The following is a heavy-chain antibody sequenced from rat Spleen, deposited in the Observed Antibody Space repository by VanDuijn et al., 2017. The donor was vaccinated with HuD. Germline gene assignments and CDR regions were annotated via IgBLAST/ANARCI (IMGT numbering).Heavy chain of an antibody. CDR2: ISYDGSGT. D-gene: IGHD1-12*02. CDR3: ARSDGTHYYLPFIY. CDR1: GFTFSDYY. J-gene: IGHJ3*01. V-gene: IGHV5-7*01. Sequence: EVQLVESGGGLVQPGRSLKLSCAASGFTFSDYYMAWVRQGPKKGLEWVATISYDGSGTYYRDSVQGRFTISRDNAQNTLYLQMNSLRSEDTATYYCARSDGTHYYLPFIYWGQGTQVTVSS.